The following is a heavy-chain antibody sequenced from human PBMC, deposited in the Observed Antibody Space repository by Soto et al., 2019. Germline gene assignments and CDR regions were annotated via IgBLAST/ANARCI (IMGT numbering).Heavy chain of an antibody. CDR1: GFSVSSNY. Sequence: GGSLRLSCAASGFSVSSNYMTWVRQAPGKGLEWVSVIYAGGNIYYADSVKGRFTISRDSSTNTLSLQMNSLRAEDTAVYYCARVHRGYSYGPLVYWGQGTLVTVSS. V-gene: IGHV3-66*01. D-gene: IGHD5-18*01. CDR3: ARVHRGYSYGPLVY. J-gene: IGHJ4*02. CDR2: IYAGGNI.